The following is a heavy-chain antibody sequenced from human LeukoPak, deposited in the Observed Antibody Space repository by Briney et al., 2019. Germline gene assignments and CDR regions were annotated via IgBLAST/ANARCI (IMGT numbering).Heavy chain of an antibody. CDR2: IWFDGSNK. Sequence: GRSLRLSCAASGFTFSNYGMHWVRQAPGKGLEWVAVIWFDGSNKYYADSVKGRFTISRDNSKNTLYLQMNNLRADDTAVYYCAREGFGEESYWGQGTLVTVSS. D-gene: IGHD3-10*01. J-gene: IGHJ4*02. CDR1: GFTFSNYG. V-gene: IGHV3-33*01. CDR3: AREGFGEESY.